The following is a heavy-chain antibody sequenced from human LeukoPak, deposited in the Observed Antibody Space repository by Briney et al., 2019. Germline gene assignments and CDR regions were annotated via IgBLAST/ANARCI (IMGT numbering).Heavy chain of an antibody. CDR3: AKAPVGHNWLEKNTRLNWFDP. CDR2: ISYDGSNK. D-gene: IGHD1-1*01. CDR1: GFTLSSYA. V-gene: IGHV3-30*04. J-gene: IGHJ5*01. Sequence: GGSLRLSCAASGFTLSSYAMHWVRQAPGKGLEWVAVISYDGSNKYYADSVKGRFTISRDNSKNSLYLQMNSLRAEDTAVYYCAKAPVGHNWLEKNTRLNWFDPLGQGTPGTVSS.